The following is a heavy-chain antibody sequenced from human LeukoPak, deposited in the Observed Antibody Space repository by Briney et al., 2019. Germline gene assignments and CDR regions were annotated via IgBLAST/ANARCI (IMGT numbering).Heavy chain of an antibody. D-gene: IGHD6-13*01. CDR1: GFTFSSYA. CDR2: ISGSGGST. Sequence: GGSLRLSCAASGFTFSSYAMSWVRQAPGKGLEWVSAISGSGGSTYYADSVKGRFTISRDNAKNSLYLQMNSLRAEDTAVYYCAREEIAAAGTGSWFDPWGQGTLVTVSS. CDR3: AREEIAAAGTGSWFDP. J-gene: IGHJ5*02. V-gene: IGHV3-23*01.